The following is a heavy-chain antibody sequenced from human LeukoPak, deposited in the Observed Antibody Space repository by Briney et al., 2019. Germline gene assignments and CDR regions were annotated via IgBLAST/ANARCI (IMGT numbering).Heavy chain of an antibody. CDR3: ARGYYDSSGVNWFDP. Sequence: ASVKVSCKASGYTFTSYDINWVRQATGQGLEWMGWMNPNSGNTGYAQKFQGRVTMTRNTSISTAYMELSSLRSEDTAVYYCARGYYDSSGVNWFDPWGQGTLFTVSS. J-gene: IGHJ5*02. CDR1: GYTFTSYD. CDR2: MNPNSGNT. V-gene: IGHV1-8*01. D-gene: IGHD3-22*01.